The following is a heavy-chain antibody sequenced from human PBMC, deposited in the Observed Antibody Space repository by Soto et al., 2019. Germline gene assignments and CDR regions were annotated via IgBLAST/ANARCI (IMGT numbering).Heavy chain of an antibody. CDR1: GFTLRNYW. CDR2: IKEDGGGK. V-gene: IGHV3-7*01. J-gene: IGHJ4*02. D-gene: IGHD3-16*02. CDR3: ARDGYGYNSLDN. Sequence: EVQLVESGGGSVQPGGSQRLSCATSGFTLRNYWMVWVRQAPGKGLEWVANIKEDGGGKYFGDSVRGRFTVSRDNAKNSLYLQMNNLRAEDTAVYYCARDGYGYNSLDNWGQGTLVTVSS.